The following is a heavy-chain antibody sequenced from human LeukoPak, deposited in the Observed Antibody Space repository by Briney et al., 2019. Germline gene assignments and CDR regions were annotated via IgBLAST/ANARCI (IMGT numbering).Heavy chain of an antibody. Sequence: PGGSLRLSCATSGFTFKNYAMNWVRQAPGKGLEWVSPIRGDSSDIYYADSVMGRSTISRDNAKNSVYLQNNSLRAEDTAIYYCARRGYSDSSGYDYWGQGTLVTVSS. CDR3: ARRGYSDSSGYDY. CDR2: IRGDSSDI. J-gene: IGHJ4*02. D-gene: IGHD3-22*01. CDR1: GFTFKNYA. V-gene: IGHV3-21*01.